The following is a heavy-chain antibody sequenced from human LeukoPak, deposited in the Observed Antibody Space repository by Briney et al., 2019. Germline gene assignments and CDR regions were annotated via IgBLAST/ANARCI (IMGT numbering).Heavy chain of an antibody. J-gene: IGHJ4*02. CDR3: ARGPSGYHNT. Sequence: GGSLRLSCAASELTLSSNYMTWVRQAPGKGLEWVSLSSTYYADSVKGRFTISRDNSKNTLYLQMNSLRAEDTAVYYCARGPSGYHNTGGQGTLVTVSS. CDR2: SST. D-gene: IGHD5-12*01. CDR1: ELTLSSNY. V-gene: IGHV3-66*01.